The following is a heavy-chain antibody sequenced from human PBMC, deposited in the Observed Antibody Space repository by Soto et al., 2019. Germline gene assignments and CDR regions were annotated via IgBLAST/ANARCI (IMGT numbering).Heavy chain of an antibody. CDR2: IIPIFGTA. D-gene: IGHD3-22*01. J-gene: IGHJ6*02. Sequence: SVKVSCKASGGTFSSYAISWVRQAPGQGLEWMGGIIPIFGTANYAQKFQGRVTITADESTSTAYMELSSLRSVDTAVYYCARYYYDSSGYYYDPPHYYGMDVWGQGTTVTVSS. V-gene: IGHV1-69*13. CDR3: ARYYYDSSGYYYDPPHYYGMDV. CDR1: GGTFSSYA.